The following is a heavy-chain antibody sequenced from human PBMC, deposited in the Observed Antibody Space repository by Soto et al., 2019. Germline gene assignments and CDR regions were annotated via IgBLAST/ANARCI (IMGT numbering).Heavy chain of an antibody. CDR1: GYTFTSYY. CDR3: AREGGARSGYSGYERVYYYYYGMDV. V-gene: IGHV1-46*01. Sequence: ASVKVSCKASGYTFTSYYMHWVRQVPGQGLEWMGIINPSGGSTSYAQKFQGRVTMTRDTSTSTVYMELSSLRSEDTAVYYCAREGGARSGYSGYERVYYYYYGMDVWGQGTTVTVSS. D-gene: IGHD5-12*01. CDR2: INPSGGST. J-gene: IGHJ6*02.